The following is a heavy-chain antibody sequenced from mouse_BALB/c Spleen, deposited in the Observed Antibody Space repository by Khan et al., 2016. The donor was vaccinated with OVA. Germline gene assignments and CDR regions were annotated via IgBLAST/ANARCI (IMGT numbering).Heavy chain of an antibody. J-gene: IGHJ2*01. CDR2: ISYSGSP. CDR3: ARADYFDY. CDR1: GYSIPSDYA. V-gene: IGHV3-2*02. Sequence: EVQLHESEPGLVKPSQSLSLTCTVTGYSIPSDYACNWIRQLPGNKLEWTGYISYSGSPSYNPSLKSRIPITRDTSKNQFFLQLNSETTEDTATYHCARADYFDYWGQGTTLTVSS.